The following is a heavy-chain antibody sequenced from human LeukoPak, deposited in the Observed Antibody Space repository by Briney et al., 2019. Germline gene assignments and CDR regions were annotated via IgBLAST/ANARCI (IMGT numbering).Heavy chain of an antibody. J-gene: IGHJ4*02. D-gene: IGHD4-17*01. V-gene: IGHV3-15*01. CDR3: ATEYYGAYNY. CDR2: IKSKAAGGTT. Sequence: GGSLRLSCAASGFTFSSYDMNWVRQAPGKGLEWVARIKSKAAGGTTDYAAPVKGRFTISRDDSKDTLYLQMNSLKTEDIAVYYCATEYYGAYNYWGQGALVTVSS. CDR1: GFTFSSYD.